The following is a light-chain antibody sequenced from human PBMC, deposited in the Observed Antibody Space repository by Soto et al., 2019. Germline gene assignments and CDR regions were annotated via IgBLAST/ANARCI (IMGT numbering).Light chain of an antibody. CDR2: DAS. CDR1: QSVNTR. CDR3: QQYQSYSET. Sequence: DIQMTQSPPALSASVGDRVTSTCRASQSVNTRLAWYQQKPGKAPKLLIHDASSLQTGVPSRFSGSGSGTEFTLTISSLQPDDFATYYCQQYQSYSETFGHGTKVEIK. J-gene: IGKJ1*01. V-gene: IGKV1-5*01.